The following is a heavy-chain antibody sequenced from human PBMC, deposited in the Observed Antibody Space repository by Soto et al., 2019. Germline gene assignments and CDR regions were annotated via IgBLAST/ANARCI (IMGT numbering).Heavy chain of an antibody. Sequence: SGPTLVNPTQTLTLTCTFSGFSLSTSGVGVGWIRQPPGKALEWLALIYCDDDKRYSPSLKSRLTITKDTSKNQVVITMTNMDPVDTATYYCAHSGYDFWSGYYRYYGMDVWGQGTTVTVSS. D-gene: IGHD3-3*01. V-gene: IGHV2-5*02. J-gene: IGHJ6*02. CDR3: AHSGYDFWSGYYRYYGMDV. CDR1: GFSLSTSGVG. CDR2: IYCDDDK.